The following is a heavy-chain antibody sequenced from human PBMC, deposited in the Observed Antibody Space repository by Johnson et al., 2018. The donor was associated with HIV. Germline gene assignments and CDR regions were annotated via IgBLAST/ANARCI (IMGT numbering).Heavy chain of an antibody. CDR3: AREGEGGAFDI. Sequence: QVQLVESGGGVVQPGRSLRLSCAASGFTFSSYAMHWVRQAPGKGLEWVAVISYDGSNKYYADSVKGRFTISRDNSKNTLYLQMNSLRAEDTAVYYCAREGEGGAFDIWGQGTTVTVSS. CDR1: GFTFSSYA. J-gene: IGHJ3*02. V-gene: IGHV3-30*04. D-gene: IGHD3-16*01. CDR2: ISYDGSNK.